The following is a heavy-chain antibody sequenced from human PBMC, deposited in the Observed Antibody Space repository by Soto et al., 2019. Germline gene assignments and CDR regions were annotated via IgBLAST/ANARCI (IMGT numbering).Heavy chain of an antibody. V-gene: IGHV1-69*08. CDR3: AGDRGAVGFFDS. D-gene: IGHD6-25*01. Sequence: QVQLVQSGAEMRKPGSSVKVSCKASGDTFGSYTLSWLRRAPGLGLEWMARILPAHGIANYAQKFQDKVTITADMSTQTTYLEITSLNSDDTAVFFSAGDRGAVGFFDSWGQGTLVTVSS. CDR2: ILPAHGIA. J-gene: IGHJ4*02. CDR1: GDTFGSYT.